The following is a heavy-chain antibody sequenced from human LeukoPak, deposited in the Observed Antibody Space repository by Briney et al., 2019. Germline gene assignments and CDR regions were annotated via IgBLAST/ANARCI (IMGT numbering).Heavy chain of an antibody. CDR1: GGSFSGYY. CDR3: ARTLIWFGDYKVYFDY. V-gene: IGHV4-34*01. J-gene: IGHJ4*02. CDR2: INHSGST. Sequence: PSETLSLTCAVYGGSFSGYYWSWIRQPPGKGLEWIGEINHSGSTNYNPSLKSRVTISVDTSKDHFSLKLRSVTAADTAVYYCARTLIWFGDYKVYFDYWGQGTLVTVSS. D-gene: IGHD3-10*01.